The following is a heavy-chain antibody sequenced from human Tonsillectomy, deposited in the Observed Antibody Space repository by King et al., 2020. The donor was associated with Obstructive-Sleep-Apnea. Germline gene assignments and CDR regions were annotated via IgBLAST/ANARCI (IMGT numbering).Heavy chain of an antibody. CDR3: AKMSPHILTGYSH. Sequence: DVQLVESGGGLEQPGGSLRLSCAASGFIFSSYAMSWVRQVPGKGLEWVSAISGSGGSTNYADYGKGRFTISKDNSKNTLSLEMNSLRAEDTAVYYCAKMSPHILTGYSHWGQGTLVTVSS. J-gene: IGHJ4*02. D-gene: IGHD3-9*01. V-gene: IGHV3-23*04. CDR2: ISGSGGST. CDR1: GFIFSSYA.